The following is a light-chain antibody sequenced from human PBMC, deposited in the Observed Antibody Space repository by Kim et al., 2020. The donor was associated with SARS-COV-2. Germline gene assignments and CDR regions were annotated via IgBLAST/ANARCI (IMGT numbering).Light chain of an antibody. V-gene: IGLV3-1*01. J-gene: IGLJ2*01. Sequence: SYELTQPPSVSVSPGQTASITCSGEKLEDKFACWYQQKPGQSPVLVIYQDAKRPSGIPERFSGSNSGNTATLTISGAQAMDEADYYCQAWDSSTVVFGGGTKVPS. CDR3: QAWDSSTVV. CDR1: KLEDKF. CDR2: QDA.